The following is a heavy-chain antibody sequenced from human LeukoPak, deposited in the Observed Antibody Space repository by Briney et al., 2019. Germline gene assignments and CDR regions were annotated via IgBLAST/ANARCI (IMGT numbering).Heavy chain of an antibody. J-gene: IGHJ4*02. CDR1: GFTFSSYA. D-gene: IGHD2-21*01. Sequence: GGSLGLSCAASGFTFSSYAMSWVRQAPGKGLEWVSAISGSGGSTYYADSVKGRFTISTDNAKNTVYLQMNSLRAEDMAVYYCARGRIGMMDLWGQGTLVTVSS. CDR2: ISGSGGST. CDR3: ARGRIGMMDL. V-gene: IGHV3-23*01.